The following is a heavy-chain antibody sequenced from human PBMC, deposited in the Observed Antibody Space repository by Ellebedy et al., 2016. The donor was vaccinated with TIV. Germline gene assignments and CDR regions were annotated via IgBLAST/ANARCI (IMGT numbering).Heavy chain of an antibody. CDR2: ISSSSSNI. Sequence: GESLKISCAASGFTFSSYSMNWVRQAPGKGLEWVSYISSSSSNIYYADSVKGRFTISRDNAKNSLYLQINSLGAEDTAVYYCARDRPSTAGGMDVWGQGTTVTVSS. V-gene: IGHV3-48*01. CDR1: GFTFSSYS. J-gene: IGHJ6*02. D-gene: IGHD2-21*02. CDR3: ARDRPSTAGGMDV.